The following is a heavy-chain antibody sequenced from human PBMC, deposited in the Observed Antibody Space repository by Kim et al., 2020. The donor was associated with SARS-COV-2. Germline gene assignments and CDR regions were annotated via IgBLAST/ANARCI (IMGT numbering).Heavy chain of an antibody. Sequence: GGSLRLSCAASGFTFSSYGMHWVRQAPGKGLEWVAVIWYDGSNKYYADSVKGRFTISRDNSKNTLYLQMNSLRAEDTAVYYCARDVIVVAGTESSAYWGQGTLVTVSS. CDR1: GFTFSSYG. D-gene: IGHD6-19*01. CDR2: IWYDGSNK. CDR3: ARDVIVVAGTESSAY. J-gene: IGHJ4*02. V-gene: IGHV3-33*01.